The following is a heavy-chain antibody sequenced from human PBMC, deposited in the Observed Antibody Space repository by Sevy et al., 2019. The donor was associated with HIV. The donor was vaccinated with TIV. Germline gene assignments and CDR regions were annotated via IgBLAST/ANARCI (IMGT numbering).Heavy chain of an antibody. CDR1: GFTFGDYA. J-gene: IGHJ4*02. D-gene: IGHD3-10*01. CDR3: TRDPDDYCGSGSYSLFDY. CDR2: IRSKAYGGTT. V-gene: IGHV3-49*03. Sequence: GGSLRLSCTASGFTFGDYAMSWFRQAPGKGLEWVGFIRSKAYGGTTEYAASVKGRFTISRDDSKSIAYLQMNSLKTEDTAVYYCTRDPDDYCGSGSYSLFDYWGQGTLVTVSS.